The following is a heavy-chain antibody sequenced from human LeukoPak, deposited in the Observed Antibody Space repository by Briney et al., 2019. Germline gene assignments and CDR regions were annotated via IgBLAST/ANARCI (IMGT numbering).Heavy chain of an antibody. CDR2: IWYDGSNK. Sequence: PGGALRPPCAASGFTFSSYGMHWVRPGPGKGLGGVAVIWYDGSNKYYADSVKGRFTISRDNSKNTLYLQMNSLRAEDTAVYYCARRIYEYYYYYGMDVWGQGTTVTVSS. J-gene: IGHJ6*02. CDR3: ARRIYEYYYYYGMDV. V-gene: IGHV3-33*01. CDR1: GFTFSSYG. D-gene: IGHD3-3*01.